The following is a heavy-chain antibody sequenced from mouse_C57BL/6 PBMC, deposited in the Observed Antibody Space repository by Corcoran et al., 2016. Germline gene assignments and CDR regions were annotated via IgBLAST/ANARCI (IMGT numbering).Heavy chain of an antibody. J-gene: IGHJ4*01. D-gene: IGHD2-1*01. CDR2: ISYDGSN. V-gene: IGHV3-6*01. CDR1: GYSITSGYY. CDR3: ARYGNWSYYAMDY. Sequence: DVQLQESGPGLVKPSQSLSLTCSVTGYSITSGYYWNWIRQFPGNKLEWMGYISYDGSNNYNPSLKNRISITRDTSKNQFFLKLNSVTTEDTATYYCARYGNWSYYAMDYWGQGTSVTVSS.